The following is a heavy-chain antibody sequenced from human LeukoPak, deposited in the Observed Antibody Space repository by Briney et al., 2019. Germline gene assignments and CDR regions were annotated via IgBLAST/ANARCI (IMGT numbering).Heavy chain of an antibody. Sequence: SETLSLTCAVYDGSFSGYYWSWIRQPPGKGLEWIGEINHSGSTNYNPSLKSRVTISVDTSKNQFSLKLSSVTAADTAVYYCASRTLVVGYYFDYWGQGTLVTVSS. CDR1: DGSFSGYY. J-gene: IGHJ4*02. V-gene: IGHV4-34*01. CDR2: INHSGST. D-gene: IGHD1-26*01. CDR3: ASRTLVVGYYFDY.